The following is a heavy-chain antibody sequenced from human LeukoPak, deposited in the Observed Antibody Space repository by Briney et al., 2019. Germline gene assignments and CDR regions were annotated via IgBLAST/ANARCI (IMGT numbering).Heavy chain of an antibody. CDR1: GESFSGYY. D-gene: IGHD1-1*01. CDR2: VNHSGST. J-gene: IGHJ3*02. Sequence: SETLSLTCAVYGESFSGYYWSWIRQPPGKGLEWIGEVNHSGSTNYNPSLKSRVTISVDTSKNQFSLKLTSVTAADTSVYYCATTGGLYAFDIWGQGTMVTVSS. V-gene: IGHV4-34*01. CDR3: ATTGGLYAFDI.